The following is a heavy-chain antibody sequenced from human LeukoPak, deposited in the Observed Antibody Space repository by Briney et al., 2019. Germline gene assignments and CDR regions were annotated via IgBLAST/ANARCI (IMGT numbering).Heavy chain of an antibody. CDR1: GFTFSSYN. CDR2: ISGGSSNI. CDR3: ARGGLTGYYTYTLY. V-gene: IGHV3-21*01. J-gene: IGHJ4*02. Sequence: KTGGSLRLSCAASGFTFSSYNMNWVRQAPGRGLEWVSSISGGSSNIDYADSVKGRFTISRDNAKNSLYLQMNSLRAEDTAVYYCARGGLTGYYTYTLYWGQGTLVTVSS. D-gene: IGHD3-9*01.